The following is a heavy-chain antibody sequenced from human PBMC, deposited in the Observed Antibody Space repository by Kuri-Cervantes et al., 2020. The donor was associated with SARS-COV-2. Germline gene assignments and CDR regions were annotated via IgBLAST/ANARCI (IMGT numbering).Heavy chain of an antibody. Sequence: GESLKISCAASGFTFDDYAMHWVRQAPGKGLEWVSAISGSGGSTYYADSVKGRFTISRDNSKNTLYLQMNSLRAEDTAVYYCASYGDYGEGPIDYWGQGTLVTVSS. CDR2: ISGSGGST. CDR1: GFTFDDYA. CDR3: ASYGDYGEGPIDY. J-gene: IGHJ4*02. D-gene: IGHD4-17*01. V-gene: IGHV3-23*01.